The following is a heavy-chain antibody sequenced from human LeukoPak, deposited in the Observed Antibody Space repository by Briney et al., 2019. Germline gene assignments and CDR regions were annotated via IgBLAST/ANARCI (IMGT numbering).Heavy chain of an antibody. D-gene: IGHD3-9*01. Sequence: SGTLSLTCAVSGGSISSSNWWSWVRQPPGKGLEWIGEIYHSGSTNYNPSLKSRVTISVDKSKNQFSLKLSSVTAADTAVYYRARDGSYYDILTGYYHNWFDPWGQGTLVTVSS. CDR1: GGSISSSNW. J-gene: IGHJ5*02. CDR2: IYHSGST. CDR3: ARDGSYYDILTGYYHNWFDP. V-gene: IGHV4-4*02.